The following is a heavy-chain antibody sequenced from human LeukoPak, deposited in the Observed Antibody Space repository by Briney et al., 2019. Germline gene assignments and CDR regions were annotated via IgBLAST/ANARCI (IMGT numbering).Heavy chain of an antibody. V-gene: IGHV3-21*01. CDR2: ISSSSSYI. D-gene: IGHD3-10*01. Sequence: GGSLRLSCAASGFTFSSYWMNWARQAPGKGLEWVSSISSSSSYIYYADSVKGRFTISRDNAKNSLYLQMNSLRAEDTAVYYCARDSHFGYGMDVWGQGTTVTVSS. CDR3: ARDSHFGYGMDV. CDR1: GFTFSSYW. J-gene: IGHJ6*02.